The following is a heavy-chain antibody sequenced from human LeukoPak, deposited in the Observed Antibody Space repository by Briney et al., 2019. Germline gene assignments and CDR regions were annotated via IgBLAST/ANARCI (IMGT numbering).Heavy chain of an antibody. D-gene: IGHD2-2*01. CDR2: IKQDGSEK. CDR1: GFTFNNYW. CDR3: ANQRGRYCSVSSCSFDY. J-gene: IGHJ4*02. Sequence: GGSLRLSCATSGFTFNNYWMSWVRQAPGKGLEWVANIKQDGSEKYYVDSVKGRFTISRDNAENSLYLQMNSLRAEDTAVYYCANQRGRYCSVSSCSFDYWGQGTLVTVSS. V-gene: IGHV3-7*01.